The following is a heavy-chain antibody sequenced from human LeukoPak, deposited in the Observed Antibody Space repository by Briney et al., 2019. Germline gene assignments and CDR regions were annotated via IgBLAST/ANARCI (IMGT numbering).Heavy chain of an antibody. CDR2: IYTSGST. D-gene: IGHD3-22*01. V-gene: IGHV4-4*07. CDR3: ARDGYDSSGRRVNAFDI. Sequence: SETLSLTCTVSGGSISSYYWSWIRQPAGKGLEWIGRIYTSGSTNYNPSLKSRVTMSVDTSKNQFSLKLSSVTAAYTAVYYCARDGYDSSGRRVNAFDIWGQGTMVTVSS. CDR1: GGSISSYY. J-gene: IGHJ3*02.